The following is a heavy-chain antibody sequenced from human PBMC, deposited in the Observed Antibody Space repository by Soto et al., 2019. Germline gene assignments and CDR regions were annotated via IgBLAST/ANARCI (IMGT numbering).Heavy chain of an antibody. Sequence: ASVKVSCKASGYTFTSYGISWVRQAPGQGLEWMGWISAYNGNTNYAQKLQGRVTMTTDTSTSTAYMELRSLRSDDTAVYYCARGYVWMTTVSRYDYGMPVWGQAPTVTVS. V-gene: IGHV1-18*01. CDR2: ISAYNGNT. J-gene: IGHJ6*02. CDR1: GYTFTSYG. D-gene: IGHD4-4*01. CDR3: ARGYVWMTTVSRYDYGMPV.